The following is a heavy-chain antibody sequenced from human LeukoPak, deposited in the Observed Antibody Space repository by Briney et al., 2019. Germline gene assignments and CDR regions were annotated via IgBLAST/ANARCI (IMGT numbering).Heavy chain of an antibody. CDR2: ISSSSSYI. V-gene: IGHV3-21*01. J-gene: IGHJ4*02. Sequence: ESGGSLRLSCAASGFTFSSYSMNWVRQAPGKGLEWVSSISSSSSYIYYADSVEGRFTISRDNAKNSLYLQMNSLRAEDTAVYYCARDPRDFWSGYYRWGQGTLVTVSS. CDR3: ARDPRDFWSGYYR. D-gene: IGHD3-3*01. CDR1: GFTFSSYS.